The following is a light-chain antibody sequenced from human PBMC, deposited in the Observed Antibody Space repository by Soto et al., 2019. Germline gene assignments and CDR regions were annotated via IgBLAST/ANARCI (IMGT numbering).Light chain of an antibody. CDR3: CSYAGSYTFV. Sequence: QSALTQSRSVSGSPGQSVTISCTGTSSDVGGYNSVSWYQQHPGKAPKLMIYDVSKRPSGVPDRFSGSKSGNAASLTISGLQAEDEADYYCCSYAGSYTFVFVGGTKLTVL. CDR1: SSDVGGYNS. V-gene: IGLV2-11*01. CDR2: DVS. J-gene: IGLJ2*01.